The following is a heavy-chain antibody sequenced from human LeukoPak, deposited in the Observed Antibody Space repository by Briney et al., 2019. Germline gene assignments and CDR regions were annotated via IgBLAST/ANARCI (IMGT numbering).Heavy chain of an antibody. CDR2: ISSRGSTI. J-gene: IGHJ4*02. V-gene: IGHV3-48*03. CDR3: ARGQPLELRQYYFDY. Sequence: PGRSLRLSCAASGLTFSSYEMNWVRQAPGKGLEWVSYISSRGSTIYYADSVKGRFTISRDNAKNSLYLQMNSLRAEDTAVYYCARGQPLELRQYYFDYWGQGTLVTVSS. CDR1: GLTFSSYE. D-gene: IGHD1-7*01.